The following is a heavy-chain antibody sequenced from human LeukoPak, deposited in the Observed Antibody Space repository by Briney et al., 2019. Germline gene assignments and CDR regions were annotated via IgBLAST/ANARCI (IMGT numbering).Heavy chain of an antibody. J-gene: IGHJ4*02. V-gene: IGHV3-74*01. CDR2: VNSDGSST. CDR3: ARGGGTGIFDY. CDR1: GFTFSNYW. Sequence: GGSPRLSCAASGFTFSNYWMHWVRQAPGKGLVWVSRVNSDGSSTNYADSVKGRFTISTDNAKNTVYLQMNSLGAEDTAVYYCARGGGTGIFDYWGQGTLVTVSS. D-gene: IGHD1-1*01.